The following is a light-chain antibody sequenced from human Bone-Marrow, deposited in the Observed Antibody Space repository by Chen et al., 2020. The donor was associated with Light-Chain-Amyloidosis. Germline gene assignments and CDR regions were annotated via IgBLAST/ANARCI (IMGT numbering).Light chain of an antibody. Sequence: NFMLTHPHSVSESPGRTVILPCTRSSGSIATNYVQWYQQRPGSSPTTVIYEDDQRPSGVPDRCSGSIDRSSNAASLTIYGLKTEDEADYYCQSYQGSSQGVFGGGTKLIVL. CDR3: QSYQGSSQGV. CDR2: EDD. CDR1: SGSIATNY. V-gene: IGLV6-57*01. J-gene: IGLJ3*02.